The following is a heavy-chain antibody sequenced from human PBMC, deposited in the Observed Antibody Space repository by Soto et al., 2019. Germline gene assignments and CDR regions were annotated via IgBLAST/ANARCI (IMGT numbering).Heavy chain of an antibody. CDR2: IYYSGST. V-gene: IGHV4-31*03. CDR1: GVSISSGVYY. Sequence: TSETLSLTCTVSGVSISSGVYYWSWIRQHPGKGLEWIGYIYYSGSTYYNPSLKSRVTISVDTSKNQFSLKLSSVTAADTAVYYCARERGYGDYPLDYWGQGTLVTVSS. J-gene: IGHJ4*02. CDR3: ARERGYGDYPLDY. D-gene: IGHD4-17*01.